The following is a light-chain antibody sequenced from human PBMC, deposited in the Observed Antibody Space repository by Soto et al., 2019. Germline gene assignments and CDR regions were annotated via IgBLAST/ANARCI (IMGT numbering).Light chain of an antibody. J-gene: IGLJ2*01. V-gene: IGLV1-40*01. CDR1: TSNIGAGYD. CDR2: ANN. Sequence: QSVLTQPPSVSGAPGQRVTISCTGSTSNIGAGYDVHWYQQLPGTAPKLFNYANNNRPSGVPDRFSGSKSGTSASLAITGLQADDEADYYCQSYDSSLSGVVFGGGTKLTVL. CDR3: QSYDSSLSGVV.